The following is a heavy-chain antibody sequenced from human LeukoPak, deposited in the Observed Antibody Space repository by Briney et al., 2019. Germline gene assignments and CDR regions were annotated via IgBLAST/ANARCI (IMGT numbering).Heavy chain of an antibody. CDR3: ARDHCSPGTCLGGH. D-gene: IGHD2-15*01. CDR1: GYTLTELS. Sequence: ASVNVSCKVSGYTLTELSMHWVRQAPGKGLEWMGGFDPEDGETIYAQKFQGRVTLSVDRDTATTYMEVTSLRSEDTAIYYCARDHCSPGTCLGGHWGQGTLVTVSS. CDR2: FDPEDGET. V-gene: IGHV1-24*01. J-gene: IGHJ4*02.